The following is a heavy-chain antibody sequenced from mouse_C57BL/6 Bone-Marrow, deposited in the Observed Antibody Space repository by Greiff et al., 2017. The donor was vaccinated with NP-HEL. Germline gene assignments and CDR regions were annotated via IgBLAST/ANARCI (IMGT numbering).Heavy chain of an antibody. D-gene: IGHD1-1*01. V-gene: IGHV5-4*03. CDR3: ARNYGSIWYFDV. J-gene: IGHJ1*03. CDR2: ISDGGSYT. CDR1: GFTFSSYA. Sequence: EVKVVESGGGLVKPGGSLKLSCAASGFTFSSYAMSWVRQTPEKRLEWVATISDGGSYTYYPDNVKGRFTISRANAKNNLYLQMSHLKSEDTAMYYCARNYGSIWYFDVWGTGTTVTVSS.